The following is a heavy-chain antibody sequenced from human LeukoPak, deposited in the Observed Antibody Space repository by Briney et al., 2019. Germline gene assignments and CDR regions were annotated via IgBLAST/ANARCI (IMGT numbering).Heavy chain of an antibody. V-gene: IGHV1-46*01. CDR3: ARDLSKFSFLRQRNKLSGYPDV. D-gene: IGHD2/OR15-2a*01. CDR1: GYTFTSYY. Sequence: ASVKVSCKAPGYTFTSYYMHWVRQAPGQGLEWMGIINPSGGSTSYAQKFQGRVTMTRDTSTSTVYMELSSLRSEDTAVYYCARDLSKFSFLRQRNKLSGYPDVWGQGTLVTVSS. CDR2: INPSGGST. J-gene: IGHJ4*02.